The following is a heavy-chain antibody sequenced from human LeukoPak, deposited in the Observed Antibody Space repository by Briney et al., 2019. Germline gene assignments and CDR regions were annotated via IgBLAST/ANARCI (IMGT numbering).Heavy chain of an antibody. J-gene: IGHJ3*02. V-gene: IGHV1-2*06. CDR3: ARELRSSYAFDI. CDR2: INPNSGGT. CDR1: GYTFTSYG. Sequence: ASVKVSCKASGYTFTSYGISWVRQAPGQGLEWMGRINPNSGGTNYAQKFQGRVTMTRDTSISTAYMELSRLRSDDTAVYYCARELRSSYAFDIWGQGTMVTVSS. D-gene: IGHD3-10*01.